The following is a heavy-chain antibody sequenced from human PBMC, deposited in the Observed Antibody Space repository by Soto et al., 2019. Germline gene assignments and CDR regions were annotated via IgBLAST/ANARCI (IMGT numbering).Heavy chain of an antibody. CDR1: GFPFISYS. D-gene: IGHD2-15*01. CDR2: FSSSISYI. CDR3: ARDVLIGYCSGGSCPSPNDY. J-gene: IGHJ4*02. V-gene: IGHV3-21*01. Sequence: GGSLGPPLAAPGFPFISYSRNWVRQAPGKGREWVPSFSSSISYINYAASVKGRFTISRDNAKNSLYLQMNSLRAEDTAVYYCARDVLIGYCSGGSCPSPNDYWGQGTLVTVSS.